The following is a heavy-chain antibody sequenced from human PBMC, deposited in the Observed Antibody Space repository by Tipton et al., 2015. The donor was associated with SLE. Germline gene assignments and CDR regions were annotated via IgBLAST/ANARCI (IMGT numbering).Heavy chain of an antibody. Sequence: SLRLSCAASGITFSLYGMQWVRQAPGKGLEWVSSISGSSSYIYYADSVKGRFTISRDNAKNSLYLQMNSLRAEDTAVYYCARDLRGGAPGYWGQGTLVTVSS. CDR3: ARDLRGGAPGY. CDR2: ISGSSSYI. V-gene: IGHV3-21*01. J-gene: IGHJ4*02. CDR1: GITFSLYG. D-gene: IGHD3-16*01.